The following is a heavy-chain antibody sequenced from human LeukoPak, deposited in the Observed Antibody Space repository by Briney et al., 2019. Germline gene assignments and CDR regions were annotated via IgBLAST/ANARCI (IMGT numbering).Heavy chain of an antibody. D-gene: IGHD4-17*01. Sequence: SETLSLTCTVSGGSVTSGSYYWSWIRQPPGKGLESIGYIYYSGTTNYNPSLKSRVTISVDTSKNQFSLRLSSVTAADTAVYYCARRRPNYGDYGYWGQGTLVTVSS. CDR2: IYYSGTT. CDR1: GGSVTSGSYY. V-gene: IGHV4-61*01. J-gene: IGHJ4*02. CDR3: ARRRPNYGDYGY.